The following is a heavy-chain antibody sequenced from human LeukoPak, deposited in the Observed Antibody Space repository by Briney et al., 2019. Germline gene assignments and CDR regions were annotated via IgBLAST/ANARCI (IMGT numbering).Heavy chain of an antibody. V-gene: IGHV4-34*01. CDR1: GFTLSSLA. J-gene: IGHJ6*03. CDR3: ARVRGIEKPSGYYYYYMDV. Sequence: NPGGSLRLSCAASGFTLSSLAMHWVRQAPGKGLEWIGEINHSGSTNYNPSLKSRVTISVDTSKNQFSLKLSSVTAADTAVYYCARVRGIEKPSGYYYYYMDVWGKGTTVTVSS. CDR2: INHSGST. D-gene: IGHD1-26*01.